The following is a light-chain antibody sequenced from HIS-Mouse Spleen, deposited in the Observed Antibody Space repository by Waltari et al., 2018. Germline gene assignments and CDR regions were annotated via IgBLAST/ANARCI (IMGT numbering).Light chain of an antibody. CDR1: SRDVGGYNS. J-gene: IGLJ1*01. Sequence: QSALTQPASVSGPPGPSIAIPCLGTSRDVGGYNSFSWYQQHPGNAPKLMIYDVSTRPSGVSNRFSGSKSGNTASLTISGLQAEDEADYYCSSYTSSSTYVFGTGTKVTVL. CDR3: SSYTSSSTYV. V-gene: IGLV2-14*03. CDR2: DVS.